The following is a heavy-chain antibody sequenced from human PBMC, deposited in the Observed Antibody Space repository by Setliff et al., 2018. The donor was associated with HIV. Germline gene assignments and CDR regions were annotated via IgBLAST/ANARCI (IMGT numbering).Heavy chain of an antibody. V-gene: IGHV1-69*13. Sequence: VKVSCKTSGGTFSSFALSWVRQAPGQGLEWMGGIIPAFGTANYAQKSQGRVTITADESTGTAYMELSSLRSEDTAVYYCARDGLLVAGIRFDYWGQGTLVTVSS. J-gene: IGHJ4*02. CDR3: ARDGLLVAGIRFDY. D-gene: IGHD6-19*01. CDR2: IIPAFGTA. CDR1: GGTFSSFA.